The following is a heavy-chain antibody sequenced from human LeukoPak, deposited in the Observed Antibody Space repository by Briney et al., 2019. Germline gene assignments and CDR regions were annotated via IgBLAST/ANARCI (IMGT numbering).Heavy chain of an antibody. CDR3: ANDREEAVRPGNYYYGMDV. CDR2: ISGSGGST. J-gene: IGHJ6*02. CDR1: GFSFSTFE. D-gene: IGHD6-6*01. Sequence: GSLRLSCAASGFSFSTFEMNWVRQAPGKGLEWVSAISGSGGSTYYADTVKGRFTISRDNSKNTLYLQMNSLRAEDTAVYYCANDREEAVRPGNYYYGMDVWGQGTTVTVSS. V-gene: IGHV3-23*01.